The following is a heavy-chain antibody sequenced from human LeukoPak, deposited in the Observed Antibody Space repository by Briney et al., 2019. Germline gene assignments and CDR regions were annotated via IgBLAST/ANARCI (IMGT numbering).Heavy chain of an antibody. CDR3: ASDILTGYYKYFQH. J-gene: IGHJ1*01. V-gene: IGHV3-30*03. CDR2: ISYDGSNK. CDR1: GFTFSTYG. D-gene: IGHD3-9*01. Sequence: PGGSLRLSCAASGFTFSTYGMHWVRQAPGKGLEWVAVISYDGSNKYYADSVKGRFTISRDNAKNSLYLQMNSLRAEDTAVYYCASDILTGYYKYFQHWGQGTLVTVSS.